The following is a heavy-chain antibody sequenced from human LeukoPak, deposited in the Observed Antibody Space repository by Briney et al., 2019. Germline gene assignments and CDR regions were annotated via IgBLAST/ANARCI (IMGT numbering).Heavy chain of an antibody. J-gene: IGHJ5*02. CDR2: INHSGST. Sequence: SETLSLACAVYGGSFSGYYWSWIRQPPGKGLEWIGEINHSGSTNYNPSLKSRVTISVDTSKNQFSLKLSSVTAADTAVYYCARGRVVVPAATILAGWFDPWGQGTLVTVSS. CDR3: ARGRVVVPAATILAGWFDP. CDR1: GGSFSGYY. V-gene: IGHV4-34*01. D-gene: IGHD2-2*01.